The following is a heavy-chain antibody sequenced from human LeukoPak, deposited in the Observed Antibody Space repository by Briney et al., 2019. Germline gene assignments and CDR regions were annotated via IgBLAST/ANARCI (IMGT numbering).Heavy chain of an antibody. Sequence: SETLSLTCAVYGGSFSGCYWSWIRQPPGKGLEWIGEINHSGSTNYNPSLKSRVTISVDTSKNQFSLKLSSVTAADTAVYYCAVGSGSTLDYWGQGTLVTVSS. CDR2: INHSGST. V-gene: IGHV4-34*01. J-gene: IGHJ4*02. CDR1: GGSFSGCY. D-gene: IGHD3-10*01. CDR3: AVGSGSTLDY.